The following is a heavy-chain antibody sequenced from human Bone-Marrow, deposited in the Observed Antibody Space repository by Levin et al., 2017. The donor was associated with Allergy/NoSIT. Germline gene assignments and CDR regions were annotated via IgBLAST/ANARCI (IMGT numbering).Heavy chain of an antibody. CDR2: ISWNGGTT. D-gene: IGHD3-3*01. Sequence: GGSLRLSCAASGFTFNDYTMHWVRQAPGKGLQWVSLISWNGGTTFYADSVKGRFTISRDNSKNSLYLQMDRLRTEDTGFYYCAKDYNDLWSASVILDHWGQGSLVTVSS. J-gene: IGHJ4*02. CDR3: AKDYNDLWSASVILDH. V-gene: IGHV3-43*01. CDR1: GFTFNDYT.